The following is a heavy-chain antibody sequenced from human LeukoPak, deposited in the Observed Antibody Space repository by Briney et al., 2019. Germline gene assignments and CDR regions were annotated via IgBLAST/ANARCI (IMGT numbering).Heavy chain of an antibody. CDR3: ARTRGGAVDY. Sequence: GASVKVSCKASGYTFTSYDINWVRQATGQGLEWMGWMNPNSGNTGYSQKFQGRVTITRDTSASTAYMELSSLRSEDTAVYYCARTRGGAVDYWGQGTLVTVSS. V-gene: IGHV1-8*01. CDR1: GYTFTSYD. CDR2: MNPNSGNT. D-gene: IGHD3-16*01. J-gene: IGHJ4*02.